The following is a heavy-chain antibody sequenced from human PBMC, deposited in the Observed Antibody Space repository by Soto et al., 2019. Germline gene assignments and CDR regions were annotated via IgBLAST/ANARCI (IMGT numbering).Heavy chain of an antibody. V-gene: IGHV3-23*01. CDR1: GFTFSSYA. CDR3: AKDFLGWLLPLPFDY. J-gene: IGHJ4*02. Sequence: EVQLLESGGGLVQPGGSLRLSCAASGFTFSSYAMSWVSQAPGKGLEWVSAISGSGGSTYYADSVKGRFTISRDNSKKTLYLQMNSLRAEDTAVYYCAKDFLGWLLPLPFDYWGQGTLVTVSS. D-gene: IGHD3-3*01. CDR2: ISGSGGST.